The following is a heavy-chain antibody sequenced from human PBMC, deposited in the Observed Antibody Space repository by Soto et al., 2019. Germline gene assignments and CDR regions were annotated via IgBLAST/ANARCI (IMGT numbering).Heavy chain of an antibody. CDR1: GFTFSNYA. Sequence: GGSLRLSCVASGFTFSNYAMTWVRLAPGKGLEWVSAISGSGGSTTYIGSVKGRFTISRDNSRNTLSLRVNSLRAEDTALYYCARVNHDDYGDYCLDFWGQGTLVTVPQ. V-gene: IGHV3-23*01. CDR2: ISGSGGST. CDR3: ARVNHDDYGDYCLDF. J-gene: IGHJ4*02. D-gene: IGHD4-17*01.